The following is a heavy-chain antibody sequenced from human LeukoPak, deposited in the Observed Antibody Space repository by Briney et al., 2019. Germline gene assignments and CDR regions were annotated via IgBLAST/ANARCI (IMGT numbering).Heavy chain of an antibody. J-gene: IGHJ4*02. CDR1: GFTFCSYS. V-gene: IGHV3-21*01. CDR2: ISSSSSYI. Sequence: GGSLRLSCAASGFTFCSYSMNWVRQAPGKGLEWVSSISSSSSYIYYADSVQGRFTISRDNAKNSLYLQMNSLRAEDTAVYYCARGTLGYCSGGSCYYWGQGTLVTVSS. D-gene: IGHD2-15*01. CDR3: ARGTLGYCSGGSCYY.